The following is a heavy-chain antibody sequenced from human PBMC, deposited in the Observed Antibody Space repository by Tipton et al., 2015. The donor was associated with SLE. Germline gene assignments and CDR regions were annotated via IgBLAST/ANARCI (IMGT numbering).Heavy chain of an antibody. CDR3: ARWFVDYCSVDSCPNWFDP. J-gene: IGHJ5*02. V-gene: IGHV4-59*08. CDR2: IYHLGST. CDR1: GGSITSFY. D-gene: IGHD2-15*01. Sequence: TLSLTCTVSGGSITSFYWSWIRQSPGKGLEWIGYIYHLGSTSYNPSLESRVTISVDTSKNQVSLRLSSVTAADTAVYYCARWFVDYCSVDSCPNWFDPWGQGTLVTVFS.